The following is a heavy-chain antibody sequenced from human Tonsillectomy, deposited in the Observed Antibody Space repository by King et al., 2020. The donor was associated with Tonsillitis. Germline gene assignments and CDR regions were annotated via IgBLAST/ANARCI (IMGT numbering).Heavy chain of an antibody. D-gene: IGHD1-20*01. Sequence: VQLVESGGGLIQPGGSLRLSCAASGFTFSSHWMQWVRQAPGKGLVWVSHIKSDGPSTSYADSVKGRFTISRDNAKKTLYLQMNSLRAEDTAVYYCARGSLTGIDWGQGTLVTVSS. V-gene: IGHV3-74*01. CDR1: GFTFSSHW. J-gene: IGHJ4*02. CDR3: ARGSLTGID. CDR2: IKSDGPST.